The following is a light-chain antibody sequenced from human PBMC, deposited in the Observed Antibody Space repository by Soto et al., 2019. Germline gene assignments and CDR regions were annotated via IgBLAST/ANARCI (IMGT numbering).Light chain of an antibody. J-gene: IGLJ1*01. CDR1: TSNIGRST. Sequence: QSVLTQPPSASGTPGQRVTISCSGNTSNIGRSTVSWYQQFPGAAPELLIYGNTQPPLGVPVRFSGSKSDTSASLAISGLQSEDEADYYCATWNDGVFVFGIGTKLPVL. V-gene: IGLV1-44*01. CDR3: ATWNDGVFV. CDR2: GNT.